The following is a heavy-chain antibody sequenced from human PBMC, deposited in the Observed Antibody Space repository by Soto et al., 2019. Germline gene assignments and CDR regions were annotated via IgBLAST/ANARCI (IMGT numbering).Heavy chain of an antibody. D-gene: IGHD2-15*01. V-gene: IGHV4-59*08. CDR2: IYYSGST. CDR1: GGSISSYY. CDR3: ARHYCSGGSCYISGLDY. Sequence: SETLSLTCTVSGGSISSYYWSWIRQPPGKGLEWIGYIYYSGSTNYTPSLKSRVTISVDTSKNQFSLRLSSVTAADTAVYYCARHYCSGGSCYISGLDYWGQESLVTVSS. J-gene: IGHJ4*02.